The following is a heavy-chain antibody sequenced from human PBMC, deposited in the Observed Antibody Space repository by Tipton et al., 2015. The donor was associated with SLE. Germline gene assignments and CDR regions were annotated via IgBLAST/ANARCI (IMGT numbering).Heavy chain of an antibody. Sequence: TLSLTYAVYGGSFSGYYWIWIRQPPGKGLEWIGEINHSGSTNYNPSLKSRVTISVDTSKNQFSLKLSSVTAADTAVYYCARKSYDILTGLYWGQRTLVTVSS. CDR3: ARKSYDILTGLY. CDR2: INHSGST. V-gene: IGHV4-34*01. D-gene: IGHD3-9*01. CDR1: GGSFSGYY. J-gene: IGHJ4*02.